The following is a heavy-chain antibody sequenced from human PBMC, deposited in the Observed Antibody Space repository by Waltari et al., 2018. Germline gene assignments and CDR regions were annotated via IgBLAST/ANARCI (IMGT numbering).Heavy chain of an antibody. V-gene: IGHV4-4*02. Sequence: QVQLQESGQGLVKPSGTLSLPCAVSGDSISGNYWWSWVRQSPEKGLEWIGQVHHSGKNHYNPSLQSRVTISLDKPKNQFSLNLNSVTAADTAVYYCAGDRAIGLFFDYWGRGTLVTVSS. J-gene: IGHJ4*02. CDR1: GDSISGNYW. CDR2: VHHSGKN. CDR3: AGDRAIGLFFDY. D-gene: IGHD2-2*01.